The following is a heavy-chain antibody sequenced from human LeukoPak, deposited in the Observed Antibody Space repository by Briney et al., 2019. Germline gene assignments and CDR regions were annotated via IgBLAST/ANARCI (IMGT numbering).Heavy chain of an antibody. V-gene: IGHV4-59*01. D-gene: IGHD3-16*01. CDR2: IYYSGST. CDR3: ARDRGGDY. CDR1: GGSISSYY. J-gene: IGHJ4*02. Sequence: SETLSLTCTVSGGSISSYYWSWIRQPPGKGLEWIGYIYYSGSTNYNPSLKSRVTISVDTSKNQFSLKLSSVTAADTAVYYCARDRGGDYWGQGTLVTVSS.